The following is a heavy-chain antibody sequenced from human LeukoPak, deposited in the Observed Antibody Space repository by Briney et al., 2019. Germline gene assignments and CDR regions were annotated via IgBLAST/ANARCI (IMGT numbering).Heavy chain of an antibody. J-gene: IGHJ4*02. CDR2: MRQDGNEK. CDR1: GFTFSSYW. V-gene: IGHV3-7*01. Sequence: GGSLRLSCVASGFTFSSYWMTWVRQAPGKGLEWVANMRQDGNEKYYVDSVRGRFTISRDNAKNSLYLQMNSLRAEDTALYYCATYYSRSGYHDYWGQGTLVTVSS. CDR3: ATYYSRSGYHDY. D-gene: IGHD3-10*01.